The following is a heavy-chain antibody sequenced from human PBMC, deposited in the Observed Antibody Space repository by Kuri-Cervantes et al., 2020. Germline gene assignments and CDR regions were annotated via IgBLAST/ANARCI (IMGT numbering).Heavy chain of an antibody. J-gene: IGHJ4*02. Sequence: ASVKVSCKTSGYIFPNYGISWVRQAPGQGLEWMGWISVYKGDTNYAQKFQGRVTMTRDTSISTASMELSRLTSDDTAVYYCARPLTPRTLLYWGQGTLVTVSS. CDR3: ARPLTPRTLLY. CDR2: ISVYKGDT. V-gene: IGHV1-18*01. CDR1: GYIFPNYG. D-gene: IGHD2-21*01.